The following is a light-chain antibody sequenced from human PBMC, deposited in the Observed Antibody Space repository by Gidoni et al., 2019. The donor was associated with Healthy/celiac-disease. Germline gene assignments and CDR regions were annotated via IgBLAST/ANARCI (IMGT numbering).Light chain of an antibody. V-gene: IGLV3-1*01. CDR3: PAWASSSV. J-gene: IGLJ2*01. CDR2: QYS. Sequence: SYELTQPPSVSVSPGQTASITCSGDKLGDKYACWYQQKPGQSPVLVIYQYSKRPSGTPDRFSGSNSGNTATLTISGTQARDAADYYCPAWASSSVFGGGTKLTVL. CDR1: KLGDKY.